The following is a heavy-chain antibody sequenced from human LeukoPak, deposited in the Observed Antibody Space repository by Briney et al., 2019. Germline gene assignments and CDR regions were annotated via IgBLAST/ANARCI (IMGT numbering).Heavy chain of an antibody. V-gene: IGHV1-24*01. CDR3: ARRLWFGEITPGVSYYRAFDI. CDR1: GYTLTELS. J-gene: IGHJ3*02. D-gene: IGHD3-10*01. Sequence: ASVKVSCKVFGYTLTELSMHWVRQAPGKGLEWMGGFDPEDGETIYAQKFQGRVTITADESTSTAYMELSSLRSEDTAVYYCARRLWFGEITPGVSYYRAFDIWGQGTMVTVSS. CDR2: FDPEDGET.